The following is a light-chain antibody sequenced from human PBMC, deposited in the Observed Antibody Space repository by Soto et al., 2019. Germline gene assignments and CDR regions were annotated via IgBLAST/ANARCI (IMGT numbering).Light chain of an antibody. CDR1: SSDVGGHNL. CDR2: DVT. J-gene: IGLJ2*01. V-gene: IGLV2-11*01. CDR3: SSYAGSSVV. Sequence: QSALTQPRSVSGSPGQSVTISCTGTSSDVGGHNLVSWYQHHPGKAPKLMISDVTARPSGVPDRFSGSKSSNTASLTISGLQAEDEADYYCSSYAGSSVVFGGGTQLTVL.